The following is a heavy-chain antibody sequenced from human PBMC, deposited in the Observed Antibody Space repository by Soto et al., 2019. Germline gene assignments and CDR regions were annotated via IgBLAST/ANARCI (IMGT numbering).Heavy chain of an antibody. CDR2: FDPEDGET. Sequence: GSVKVSCKVSGYTLTELSMHWVRQAPGKGLEWMGGFDPEDGETIYAQKFQGRVTMTEDTSTDTAYMELSSLRSEDTAVYYCATTRFIKYYDILVHYYFDYWGQGTLVTVSS. V-gene: IGHV1-24*01. CDR1: GYTLTELS. D-gene: IGHD3-9*01. J-gene: IGHJ4*02. CDR3: ATTRFIKYYDILVHYYFDY.